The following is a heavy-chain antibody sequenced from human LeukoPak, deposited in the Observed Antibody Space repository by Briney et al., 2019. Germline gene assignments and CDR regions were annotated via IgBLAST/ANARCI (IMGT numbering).Heavy chain of an antibody. CDR1: GFTFSNAW. V-gene: IGHV3-15*01. D-gene: IGHD1-14*01. CDR2: IKSKTDGGTT. Sequence: GGSLRLSCAASGFTFSNAWMSWVRQAPGKGLEWVGRIKSKTDGGTTDYAAPVKGRFTISRNDSKNTLYLQMNSLKTEDTAVYYCTTTRAIEPYYYYYGMDVWGQGTTVTVSS. J-gene: IGHJ6*02. CDR3: TTTRAIEPYYYYYGMDV.